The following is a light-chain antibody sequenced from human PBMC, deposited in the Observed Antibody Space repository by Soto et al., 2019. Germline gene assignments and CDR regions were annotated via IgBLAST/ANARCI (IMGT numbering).Light chain of an antibody. CDR3: TSYTISNTGV. J-gene: IGLJ1*01. CDR2: DVS. CDR1: SSDVGGYNY. V-gene: IGLV2-14*03. Sequence: QSALTQPASMSGSPGQSITISCTGTSSDVGGYNYVSWYQQHPGKAPKLMIYDVSNRPSGVSNRFSGSKSGNTASLTISGLQAEDEADYYCTSYTISNTGVFGTGTKLTVL.